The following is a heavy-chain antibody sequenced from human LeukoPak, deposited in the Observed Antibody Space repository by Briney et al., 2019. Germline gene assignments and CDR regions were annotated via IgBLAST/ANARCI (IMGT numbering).Heavy chain of an antibody. V-gene: IGHV3-7*03. CDR1: GFTFSSYW. J-gene: IGHJ4*02. Sequence: SGGSLRLSCAASGFTFSSYWMNWARQAPGKGLEWVASINHNGNVNYYVDSVKGRFTISRDNAKNSLYLQMSNLRAEDTAVYYCARRYFDYWGQGTLVTVSS. CDR3: ARRYFDY. CDR2: INHNGNVN.